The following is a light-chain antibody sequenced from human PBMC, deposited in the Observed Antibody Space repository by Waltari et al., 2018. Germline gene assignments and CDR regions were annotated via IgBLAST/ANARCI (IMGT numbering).Light chain of an antibody. J-gene: IGKJ2*01. CDR3: QQYGSSVMYT. CDR1: QSLTKRY. Sequence: VLTHSPDSLSLSPGERATLACRASQSLTKRYLAWYQQKPGQAPRLLIYGASSRAAGIPDRFSGSGSGTDFTLTISRLEPEDFAVYYCQQYGSSVMYTFGQGTMLEIK. V-gene: IGKV3-20*01. CDR2: GAS.